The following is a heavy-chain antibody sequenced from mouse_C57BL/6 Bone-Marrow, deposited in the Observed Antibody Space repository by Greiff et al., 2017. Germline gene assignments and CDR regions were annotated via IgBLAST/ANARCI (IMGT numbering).Heavy chain of an antibody. V-gene: IGHV7-1*01. J-gene: IGHJ4*01. Sequence: EVHLVESGGGLVQSGRSLRPSCATSGFTFSDFYMEWVRQAPGKGLEWIAASRNKANDYTTEYSASVKGRFIVSRDTSQSILYLQMNALRAEDTAIYYCARDPYYYGSSFYAMDYWGQGTSVTVSS. D-gene: IGHD1-1*01. CDR2: SRNKANDYTT. CDR3: ARDPYYYGSSFYAMDY. CDR1: GFTFSDFY.